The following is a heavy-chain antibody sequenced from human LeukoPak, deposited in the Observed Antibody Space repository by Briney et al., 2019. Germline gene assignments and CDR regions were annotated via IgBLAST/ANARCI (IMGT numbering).Heavy chain of an antibody. Sequence: SETLSLTCTVSGDSISRYYWSWIRQPAGKGLGWIGRIYNGGIITYNPSLKSRVTISVDTSKNQFSLKLSSVTAADTAVYYCARGQSSSSRLPRWFDPWGQGTLVTVSS. V-gene: IGHV4-4*07. CDR2: IYNGGII. D-gene: IGHD6-13*01. CDR3: ARGQSSSSRLPRWFDP. CDR1: GDSISRYY. J-gene: IGHJ5*02.